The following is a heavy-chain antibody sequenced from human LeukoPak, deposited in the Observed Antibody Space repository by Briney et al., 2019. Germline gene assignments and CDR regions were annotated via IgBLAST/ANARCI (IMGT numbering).Heavy chain of an antibody. D-gene: IGHD2-15*01. CDR1: GFTFSSYG. V-gene: IGHV3-30*18. CDR2: ISYDGSDK. J-gene: IGHJ4*02. CDR3: AKGAVYCTGTGCYFFDY. Sequence: PGGSLRLSCAASGFTFSSYGMHWVRQAPGKGLEWVAVISYDGSDKYYADSVKGRFTISRDNSKNTLYLQMNSLRTEDTAVYCCAKGAVYCTGTGCYFFDYWGQGTLVTVSS.